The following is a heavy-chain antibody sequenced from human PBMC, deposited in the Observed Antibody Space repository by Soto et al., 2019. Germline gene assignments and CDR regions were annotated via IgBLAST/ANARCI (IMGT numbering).Heavy chain of an antibody. V-gene: IGHV3-53*01. CDR1: GFTVSSNY. CDR3: ARDDRYGDYPVY. D-gene: IGHD3-16*02. CDR2: IYSGGST. J-gene: IGHJ4*02. Sequence: EVQLVESGGGLIQPGGSLRLSCEASGFTVSSNYMSWVRQAPGKGLEWVSLIYSGGSTSYADSVKGRFTISRDNSKNTLYLLMNSLRAGDTAVYYCARDDRYGDYPVYWGQGTLVTVSS.